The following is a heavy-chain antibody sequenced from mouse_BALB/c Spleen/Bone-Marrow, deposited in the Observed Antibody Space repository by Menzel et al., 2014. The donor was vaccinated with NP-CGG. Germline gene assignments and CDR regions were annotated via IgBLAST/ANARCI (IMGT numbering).Heavy chain of an antibody. CDR2: IYPGDGDT. D-gene: IGHD2-3*01. CDR1: GYAISSCW. V-gene: IGHV1-80*01. Sequence: VQLQQSGAELVRPGSSVKISCKASGYAISSCWMNWVKQRPGQGLEWIGQIYPGDGDTNYNGKFKGKATLTADKPSSTAYMQISSLTSEDSAVYFCARGRGWYLDYWGQGTTLTVSS. CDR3: ARGRGWYLDY. J-gene: IGHJ2*01.